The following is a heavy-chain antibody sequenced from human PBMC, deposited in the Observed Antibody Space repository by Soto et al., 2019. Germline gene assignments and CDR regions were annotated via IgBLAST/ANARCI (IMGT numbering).Heavy chain of an antibody. CDR3: ASNDRYYDILTGYYTPPTFDY. CDR1: GGSISSGDYY. CDR2: IYYSGST. V-gene: IGHV4-30-4*01. D-gene: IGHD3-9*01. J-gene: IGHJ4*02. Sequence: QVQLQESGPGLVKPSQTLSLTCTVSGGSISSGDYYWSWIRQPPGKGLEWIGYIYYSGSTYYNPSLKSRVTISVDTSKIQFSLKLSSVTAADTAVYYCASNDRYYDILTGYYTPPTFDYWGQGTLVTVSS.